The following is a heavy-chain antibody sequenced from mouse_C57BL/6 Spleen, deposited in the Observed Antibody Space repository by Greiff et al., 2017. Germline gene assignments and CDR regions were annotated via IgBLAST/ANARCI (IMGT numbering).Heavy chain of an antibody. J-gene: IGHJ2*01. CDR1: GFTFSSYA. CDR3: TREGGIYYDYDEDGYFDY. V-gene: IGHV5-9-1*02. Sequence: EVHLVESGEGLVKPGGSLKLSCAVSGFTFSSYAMSWVRQTPEKRLEWVAYISSGGDYIYYADTVKGRFTISRDNARNTLYLQMSSLKSEDTAMYYCTREGGIYYDYDEDGYFDYWGQGTTLTVSS. CDR2: ISSGGDYI. D-gene: IGHD2-4*01.